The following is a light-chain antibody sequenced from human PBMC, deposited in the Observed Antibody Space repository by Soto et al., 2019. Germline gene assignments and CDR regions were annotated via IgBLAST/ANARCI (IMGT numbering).Light chain of an antibody. CDR3: QPYDSSPLT. CDR1: QIVSSNY. Sequence: ENVLTQSPVTLSLSPGERAALSCRAIQIVSSNYIAWHQQKPGQAPRLLIYGAYSRATGITDRFSGSGSGTDFTLTINGLEPEDCAVYYCQPYDSSPLTFGEETKVEIK. J-gene: IGKJ4*01. V-gene: IGKV3-20*01. CDR2: GAY.